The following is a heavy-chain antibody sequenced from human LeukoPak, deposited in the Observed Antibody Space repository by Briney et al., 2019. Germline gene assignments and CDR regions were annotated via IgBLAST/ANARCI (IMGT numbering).Heavy chain of an antibody. CDR1: GGSFSDYY. CDR2: INHSGST. J-gene: IGHJ4*02. V-gene: IGHV4-34*01. D-gene: IGHD3/OR15-3a*01. CDR3: AREVGSGLGSDY. Sequence: PSETLSLTCAVYGGSFSDYYWSWIRQPPGKGLEWIGEINHSGSTNYNPSLKSRVTISVDTSKNQFSLKLSSVTAADTAVYYCAREVGSGLGSDYWGQGTLVTVSS.